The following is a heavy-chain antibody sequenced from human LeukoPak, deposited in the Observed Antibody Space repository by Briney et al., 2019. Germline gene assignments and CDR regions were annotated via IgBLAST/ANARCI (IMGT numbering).Heavy chain of an antibody. CDR1: GYTFTSYD. CDR2: MNPNSGNT. CDR3: ARVQRNYLGAFDI. Sequence: ASVKVSCKASGYTFTSYDINWVRQATGQGLEWMGWMNPNSGNTGYAQKFQGRVTITRNTSISTAYMELSSLRSEDTAVYYCARVQRNYLGAFDIWGQGTMVTVSS. J-gene: IGHJ3*02. V-gene: IGHV1-8*03. D-gene: IGHD1-7*01.